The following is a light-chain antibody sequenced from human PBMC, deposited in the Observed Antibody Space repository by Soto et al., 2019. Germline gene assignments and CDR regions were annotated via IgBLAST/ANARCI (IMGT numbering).Light chain of an antibody. V-gene: IGLV2-11*01. J-gene: IGLJ1*01. CDR3: CSYAGSYTYV. Sequence: QSALTQPRSVSGSPGQSVTISCTGTSSDVGDYNYVSWYQQHPGKAPKLLIYDVSKWPSGVPVRFSGSKSGNTASLTISGLQAEDEADYYCCSYAGSYTYVFGTGTKVTV. CDR1: SSDVGDYNY. CDR2: DVS.